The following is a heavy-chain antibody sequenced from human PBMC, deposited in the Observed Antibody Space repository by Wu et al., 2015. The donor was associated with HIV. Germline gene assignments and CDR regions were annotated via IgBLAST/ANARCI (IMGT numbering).Heavy chain of an antibody. J-gene: IGHJ4*02. D-gene: IGHD3-16*02. V-gene: IGHV1-18*01. CDR3: ATVWGGAFVFDS. Sequence: QAQLVQSGAEVKKPGASVKVSCKAPENAFTSLGVTWMRQAPGQGLEWMGWVTVYNGNTNYAPNFQGRVSMTTDASTTTAYMELRSLRSDDTAVYYCATVWGGAFVFDSWGQGTLVTVSS. CDR2: VTVYNGNT. CDR1: ENAFTSLG.